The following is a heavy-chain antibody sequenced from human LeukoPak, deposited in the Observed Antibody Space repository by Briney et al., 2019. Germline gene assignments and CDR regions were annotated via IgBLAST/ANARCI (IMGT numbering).Heavy chain of an antibody. CDR1: GFTVSRYW. J-gene: IGHJ3*02. CDR3: ARTVTDAFDI. D-gene: IGHD3-16*02. CDR2: IDSDVSST. V-gene: IGHV3-74*03. Sequence: PGGSLTLSCAASGFTVSRYWMHWVRQAPGKGLVWVSRIDSDVSSTTCADSVKGRFIISRDNAKNTLYLQMNSLRAEDTAVYYCARTVTDAFDIWGQGTMVTVSS.